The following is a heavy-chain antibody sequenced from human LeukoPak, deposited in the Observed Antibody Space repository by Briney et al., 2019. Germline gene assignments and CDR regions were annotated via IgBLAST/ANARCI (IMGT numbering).Heavy chain of an antibody. CDR3: ARDVEYDFWSGPKAFDI. J-gene: IGHJ3*02. V-gene: IGHV1-69*05. D-gene: IGHD3-3*01. CDR1: GGTFSSYA. Sequence: GASVKVSCKASGGTFSSYAISWVRQAPGQGLEWMGGIIPIFGTANYAQKFQGRVTITTDESTSTAYMELSSLRSEDTAVYYCARDVEYDFWSGPKAFDIWGQGTMVTVSS. CDR2: IIPIFGTA.